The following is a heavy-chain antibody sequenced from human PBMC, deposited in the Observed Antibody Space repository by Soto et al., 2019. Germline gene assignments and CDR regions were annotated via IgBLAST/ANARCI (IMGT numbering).Heavy chain of an antibody. V-gene: IGHV1-69*15. CDR3: AKDGGADGYFGNWLDP. CDR1: GGTFSNYA. Sequence: QVHLVQSGAEVKKPGSSVNVSCKASGGTFSNYAITWVRQAPGQGLEWVGRIIPIFGTTNVAQKFQGRVTITADDSTTTAYMDLSGLRSDDTAVYYCAKDGGADGYFGNWLDPWGQGTLVTVSS. D-gene: IGHD5-12*01. J-gene: IGHJ5*02. CDR2: IIPIFGTT.